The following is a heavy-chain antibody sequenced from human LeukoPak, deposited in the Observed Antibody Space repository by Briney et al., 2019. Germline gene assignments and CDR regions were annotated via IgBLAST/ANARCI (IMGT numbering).Heavy chain of an antibody. V-gene: IGHV3-48*02. CDR3: ARRPYSDTSGRLSDV. Sequence: GGSLRLSCAASGFAFSSYNMNWVRQAPGKGLEWISYIGNSGSPTHYADSVGGRFTISRDNAKNSLYLQMNSLRDEDTAVYFCARRPYSDTSGRLSDVWGQGTTVTVSS. CDR2: IGNSGSPT. D-gene: IGHD3-22*01. J-gene: IGHJ6*02. CDR1: GFAFSSYN.